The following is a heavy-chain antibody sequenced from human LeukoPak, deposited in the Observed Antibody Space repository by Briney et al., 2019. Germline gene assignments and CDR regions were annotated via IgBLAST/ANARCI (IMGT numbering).Heavy chain of an antibody. CDR2: MYYRGNT. CDR1: GGSISSSSYY. J-gene: IGHJ6*02. V-gene: IGHV4-39*07. Sequence: SETLSLTCTVSGGSISSSSYYWGWVRQPPGKGLEWIGSMYYRGNTNSNPSLKSRVTIFVDTSKNQFSLKLSSVTAADTAVYYCARVGGTNYYYYGMDVWGQGTTVTVSS. D-gene: IGHD4-23*01. CDR3: ARVGGTNYYYYGMDV.